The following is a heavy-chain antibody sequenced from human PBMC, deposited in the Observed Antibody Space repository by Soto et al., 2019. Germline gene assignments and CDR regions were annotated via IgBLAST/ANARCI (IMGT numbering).Heavy chain of an antibody. V-gene: IGHV4-61*01. CDR3: ARRSDYGDSQYYFDY. CDR2: IYYSGST. CDR1: GGSVSSGSYY. Sequence: SETLSLTCTVSGGSVSSGSYYWSWIRQPPGKGLEWIGYIYYSGSTNYNPSLKSRVTISVDTSKNQFSLKLSSVTAADTAVYYCARRSDYGDSQYYFDYWGQGTLVTVSS. J-gene: IGHJ4*02. D-gene: IGHD4-17*01.